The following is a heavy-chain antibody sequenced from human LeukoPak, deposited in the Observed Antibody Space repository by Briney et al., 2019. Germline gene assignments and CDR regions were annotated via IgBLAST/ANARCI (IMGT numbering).Heavy chain of an antibody. D-gene: IGHD2-21*02. CDR1: GGSISSYY. J-gene: IGHJ4*02. CDR3: ARGPPYIVVVTAIGFFDY. CDR2: IYKSGST. Sequence: SETLSLTCTVSGGSISSYYWSWIRQPPGKGLEWLGYIYKSGSTNYNPSLKSRVTISVDTSKNQFSLKLSSVTAADTAVYYCARGPPYIVVVTAIGFFDYWGQGTLVTVSS. V-gene: IGHV4-59*01.